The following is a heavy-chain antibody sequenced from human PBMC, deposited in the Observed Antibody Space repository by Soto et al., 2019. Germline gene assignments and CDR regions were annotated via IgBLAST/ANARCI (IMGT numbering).Heavy chain of an antibody. CDR2: MSGSSSTT. J-gene: IGHJ4*02. D-gene: IGHD1-7*01. CDR3: AKNQERELPRVIDF. Sequence: GGSLRLSCATSGLTFSNYAMSWVRQAPGGGLEWVSSMSGSSSTTYYADSVKGRFTISRDRSKNTLYLQMSSLRAEETALYYCAKNQERELPRVIDFWGQGTLVTVSS. V-gene: IGHV3-23*01. CDR1: GLTFSNYA.